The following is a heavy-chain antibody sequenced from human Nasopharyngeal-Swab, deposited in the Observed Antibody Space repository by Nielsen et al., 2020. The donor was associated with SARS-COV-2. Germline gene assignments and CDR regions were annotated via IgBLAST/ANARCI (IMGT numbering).Heavy chain of an antibody. CDR3: ARVRGGGYYYGMDV. CDR2: ISYDGSNK. D-gene: IGHD3-16*01. CDR1: GFTFSSYA. V-gene: IGHV3-30*04. J-gene: IGHJ6*02. Sequence: GGSLRLSCAASGFTFSSYAMHWVRQAPGKGLEWVAVISYDGSNKYYADSVKGRFTISRDNSKNTLYLQMSSLRAEDTAVYYCARVRGGGYYYGMDVWGQGTTVTVSS.